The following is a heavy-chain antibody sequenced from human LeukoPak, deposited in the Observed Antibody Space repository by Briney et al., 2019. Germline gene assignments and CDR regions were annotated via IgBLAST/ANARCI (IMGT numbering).Heavy chain of an antibody. J-gene: IGHJ5*02. Sequence: SQTLSLTCTVSGGSIRSGNYYWSWIRQPAGMGLEWIGRIYISGDTDYNPSLKSRLTISIDTSKNQFYLRLSSVTAADTAVYYCARVRRNSGNKYFDPWGQGTRVTVSS. D-gene: IGHD5-12*01. CDR1: GGSIRSGNYY. CDR2: IYISGDT. CDR3: ARVRRNSGNKYFDP. V-gene: IGHV4-61*02.